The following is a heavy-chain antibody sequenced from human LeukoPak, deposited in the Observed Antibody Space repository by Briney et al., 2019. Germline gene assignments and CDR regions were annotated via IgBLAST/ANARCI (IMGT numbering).Heavy chain of an antibody. Sequence: SETLSLTCTVSSGSFRTYYWSWIRQPPGKGLEWIGYIFYNEGTSYNPSPKSRVTISVDTSNNQLSLKVNSVTAADTAMYYCVKSNSRYQPWTLDIWGRGTMVTVSS. CDR3: VKSNSRYQPWTLDI. J-gene: IGHJ3*02. CDR2: IFYNEGT. V-gene: IGHV4-59*01. CDR1: SGSFRTYY. D-gene: IGHD2-2*01.